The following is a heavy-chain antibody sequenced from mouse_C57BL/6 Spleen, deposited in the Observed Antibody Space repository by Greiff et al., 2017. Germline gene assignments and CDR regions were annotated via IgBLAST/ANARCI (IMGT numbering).Heavy chain of an antibody. J-gene: IGHJ2*01. D-gene: IGHD4-1*01. V-gene: IGHV5-16*01. Sequence: EVKLVESEGGLVQPGSSMKLSCTASGFTFSDYYMAWVRQVPEKGLEWVANINYDGSSTYYLDSLKSRFIISRDNAKNILYLQMSSLKSEDTATYYCARGNWADYWGQGTTLTVSS. CDR1: GFTFSDYY. CDR3: ARGNWADY. CDR2: INYDGSST.